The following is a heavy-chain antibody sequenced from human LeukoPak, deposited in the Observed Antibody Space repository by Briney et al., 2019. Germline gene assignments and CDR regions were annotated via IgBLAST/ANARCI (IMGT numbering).Heavy chain of an antibody. J-gene: IGHJ5*01. Sequence: SGGSLRLSCVASGFSFGNYSMSWVRQAPGKGLQWVSQISGTSGATWYAGFARDRFTISRDNSKKTLYLQMSGLRVEDTAMYYCVKDPRDTYGTNWFVSWGQGTLLIVSS. CDR3: VKDPRDTYGTNWFVS. CDR2: ISGTSGAT. CDR1: GFSFGNYS. D-gene: IGHD2-21*01. V-gene: IGHV3-23*01.